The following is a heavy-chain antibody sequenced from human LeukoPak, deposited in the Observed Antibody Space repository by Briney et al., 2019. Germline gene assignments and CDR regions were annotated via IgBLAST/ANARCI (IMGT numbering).Heavy chain of an antibody. Sequence: SQTLSLTCAISGDSVSSNSATWNWIRQSPSRGLEWLGRTYHRSKWYNDYAVSVKSRVSIKPDTSKNQFSLQLSSVTPEDTAMYFCARDPPAAGQTLNAFDIWGQGTMVTVSS. CDR1: GDSVSSNSAT. CDR2: TYHRSKWYN. CDR3: ARDPPAAGQTLNAFDI. J-gene: IGHJ3*02. V-gene: IGHV6-1*01. D-gene: IGHD2-15*01.